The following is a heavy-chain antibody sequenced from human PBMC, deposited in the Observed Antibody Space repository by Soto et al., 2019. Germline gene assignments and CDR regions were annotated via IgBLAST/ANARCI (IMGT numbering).Heavy chain of an antibody. D-gene: IGHD1-1*01. V-gene: IGHV1-3*01. Sequence: QVQLVQSGAEVKKAGASIRISCKASGYTFSTSSMHWVRQAPGQGLEWVGWINGVNGNTKYSQKFQDRVTITRDSSASTAYMEVSGLTSEDTGVFYCARAPRLTQLSAWGQGTQVIVSS. CDR2: INGVNGNT. CDR1: GYTFSTSS. J-gene: IGHJ5*02. CDR3: ARAPRLTQLSA.